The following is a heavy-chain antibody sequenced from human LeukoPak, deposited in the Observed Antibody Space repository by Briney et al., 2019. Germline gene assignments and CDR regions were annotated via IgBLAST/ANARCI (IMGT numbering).Heavy chain of an antibody. D-gene: IGHD4-11*01. CDR1: GGSINSYY. V-gene: IGHV4-4*07. Sequence: SETLSLTCTVSGGSINSYYWSWIRQPAGKGLEWIGRIYSSGSTNYNPSLKSRVSMSVDTSKNQFSLKLTSVTAADTAVYYCARGGKATVITMWGQGILVTVSS. J-gene: IGHJ4*02. CDR2: IYSSGST. CDR3: ARGGKATVITM.